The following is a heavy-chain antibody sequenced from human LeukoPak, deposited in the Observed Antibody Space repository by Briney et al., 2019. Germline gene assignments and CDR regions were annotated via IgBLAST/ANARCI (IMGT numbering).Heavy chain of an antibody. Sequence: GGSLRLSCAASGFTFSSYWMSWVRQAPGKGLEWVANIKKDGSEKYYVDSVKGRFTISRDNAKKSLYLQMNSLRAEDTAVYYCARHLSGITGYTYGRGIDYWGQGTLLTVSS. D-gene: IGHD5-18*01. CDR2: IKKDGSEK. V-gene: IGHV3-7*01. J-gene: IGHJ4*02. CDR3: ARHLSGITGYTYGRGIDY. CDR1: GFTFSSYW.